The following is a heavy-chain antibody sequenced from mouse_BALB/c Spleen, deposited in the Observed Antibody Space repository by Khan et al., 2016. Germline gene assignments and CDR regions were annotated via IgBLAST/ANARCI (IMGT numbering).Heavy chain of an antibody. V-gene: IGHV9-3-1*01. J-gene: IGHJ3*01. CDR1: GYTFTNYG. D-gene: IGHD2-4*01. CDR2: INTYTGEP. CDR3: ARRSIYYDYDGFAY. Sequence: QIQLVQSGPELKKPGETVKISCKASGYTFTNYGMNWVKQAPGKGLKWMGWINTYTGEPTYADDFKGRFPFSLATSASPAYLQINNLKNEDTATYFCARRSIYYDYDGFAYWGQGTLVTVSA.